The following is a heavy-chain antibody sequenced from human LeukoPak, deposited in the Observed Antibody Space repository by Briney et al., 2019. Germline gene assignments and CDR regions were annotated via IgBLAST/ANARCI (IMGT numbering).Heavy chain of an antibody. V-gene: IGHV4-34*01. CDR3: ARGWALLWFMERSSSKYYMDV. Sequence: PSETLSLTCAVYGGSFSGYYWSWIRQPPGKGLEWIGEINHSGSTNYNPSLKSRVTISVDTSKNQFSLKLSSVTAADTAVYYCARGWALLWFMERSSSKYYMDVWGKGTTVTVSS. CDR2: INHSGST. J-gene: IGHJ6*03. CDR1: GGSFSGYY. D-gene: IGHD3-10*01.